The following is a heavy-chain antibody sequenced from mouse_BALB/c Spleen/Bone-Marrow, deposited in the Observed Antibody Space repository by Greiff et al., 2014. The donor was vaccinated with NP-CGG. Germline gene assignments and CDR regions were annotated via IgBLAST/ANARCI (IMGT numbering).Heavy chain of an antibody. CDR3: TRYYECDWCLNV. D-gene: IGHD2-4*01. V-gene: IGHV1-77*01. CDR1: GYTFTDYV. J-gene: IGHJ1*03. Sequence: VQLQQSGPELVKPGASVKMSCKASGYTFTDYVISWVKQRTGQGLEWIGEIYPGSGGTYYNEKFKGKATLTADKSSNTAYMQLSSLASEELAVYLCTRYYECDWCLNVGGKGTRVPVS. CDR2: IYPGSGGT.